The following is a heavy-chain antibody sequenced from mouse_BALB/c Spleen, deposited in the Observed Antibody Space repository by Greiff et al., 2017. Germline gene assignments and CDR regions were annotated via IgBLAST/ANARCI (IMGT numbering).Heavy chain of an antibody. CDR3: ARREDGYYYAMDY. J-gene: IGHJ4*01. V-gene: IGHV5-17*02. D-gene: IGHD2-3*01. CDR2: ISSGSSTI. Sequence: EVQRVESGGGLVQPGGSRKLSCAASGFTFSSFGMHWVRQAPEKGLEWVAYISSGSSTIYYADTVKGRFTISIDNPKNTLFLQMTSLRSEDTAMYYCARREDGYYYAMDYWGQGTSVTVSS. CDR1: GFTFSSFG.